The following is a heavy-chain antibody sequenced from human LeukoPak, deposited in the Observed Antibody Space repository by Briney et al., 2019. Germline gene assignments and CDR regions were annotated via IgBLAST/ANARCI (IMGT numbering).Heavy chain of an antibody. D-gene: IGHD3-10*01. CDR2: ISSSGSTI. V-gene: IGHV3-11*01. Sequence: KPGGSLRLSCAASGFTFSDYYMSWIRQAPGKGMGWVSYISSSGSTIYYADSVKGRFTTSRDNAKNSLYLQMNSLRAEDTAVYYCARDVSGSGSDPYYYYYGMDVWGQGTTVTVSS. J-gene: IGHJ6*02. CDR3: ARDVSGSGSDPYYYYYGMDV. CDR1: GFTFSDYY.